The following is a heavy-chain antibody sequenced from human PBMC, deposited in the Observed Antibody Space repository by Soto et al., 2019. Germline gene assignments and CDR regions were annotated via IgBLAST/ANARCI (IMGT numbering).Heavy chain of an antibody. D-gene: IGHD3-3*01. J-gene: IGHJ4*02. Sequence: SETLSLTCTVSGGSISSSSYYWGWIRQPPGKGLEWIGSIYYSGSTYYNPSLKSRVTISVDTSKNQFSLKLSSVTAADTAVYYCASHPHSTIFGVVIDEFDYWGQGTLVTVSS. CDR3: ASHPHSTIFGVVIDEFDY. CDR1: GGSISSSSYY. V-gene: IGHV4-39*01. CDR2: IYYSGST.